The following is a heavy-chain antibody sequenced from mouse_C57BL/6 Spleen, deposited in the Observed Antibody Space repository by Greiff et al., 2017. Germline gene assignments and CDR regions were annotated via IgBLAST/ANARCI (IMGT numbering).Heavy chain of an antibody. CDR2: IYPGSGST. J-gene: IGHJ4*01. CDR1: GYTFTSYW. D-gene: IGHD1-1*01. CDR3: ARGDYYDDGYYYAMDY. V-gene: IGHV1-55*01. Sequence: QVQLQQPGAELVKPGASVKMSCKASGYTFTSYWITWVKQRPGQGLEWIGDIYPGSGSTNYNEKFKSKATLTVDTSSSTAYMQLSSLTSEDSAVYYCARGDYYDDGYYYAMDYWGQGTSVTVSS.